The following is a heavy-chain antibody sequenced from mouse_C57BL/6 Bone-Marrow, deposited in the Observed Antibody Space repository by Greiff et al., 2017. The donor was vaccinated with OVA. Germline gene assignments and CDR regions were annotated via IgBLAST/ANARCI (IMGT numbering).Heavy chain of an antibody. CDR1: GFTFSNYW. J-gene: IGHJ3*01. Sequence: EVKLMESGGGLVQPGGSMKLSCVASGFTFSNYWMNWVRQSPEKGLEWVAQIRLKSDNYATHYAESVKGRFTISRDDSKSSVYLQMNNLRAEDTGIYYCTKGSYKAWFAYWGQGTLVTVSA. CDR2: IRLKSDNYAT. D-gene: IGHD1-1*02. V-gene: IGHV6-3*01. CDR3: TKGSYKAWFAY.